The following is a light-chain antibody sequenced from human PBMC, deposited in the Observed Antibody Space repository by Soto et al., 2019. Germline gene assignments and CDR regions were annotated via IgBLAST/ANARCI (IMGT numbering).Light chain of an antibody. CDR2: GAS. Sequence: DIVLTQSPGTLSLSPGERVTLSCRASQSVSSSYLAWYQQKPGQAPRLLIYGASSRATGIPDRFSGSGSGTDFTLTISRLEPEDFAVYYCQQDGSSYTFGEGTKLEIK. J-gene: IGKJ2*01. CDR1: QSVSSSY. CDR3: QQDGSSYT. V-gene: IGKV3-20*01.